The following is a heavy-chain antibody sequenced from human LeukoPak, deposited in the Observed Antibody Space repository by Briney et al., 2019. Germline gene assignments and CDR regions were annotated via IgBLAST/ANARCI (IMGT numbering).Heavy chain of an antibody. Sequence: GGSLRLSCAASGFTVSSNYMSWVRQAPGRGLEWVSVIYTGGSTYYADSVKGRFTISGDNSKNTLYLQMNSLRAEDTAVYYCARGGYSGSGNYFDYWGQGTLVTVSS. V-gene: IGHV3-66*01. J-gene: IGHJ4*02. D-gene: IGHD3-10*01. CDR3: ARGGYSGSGNYFDY. CDR1: GFTVSSNY. CDR2: IYTGGST.